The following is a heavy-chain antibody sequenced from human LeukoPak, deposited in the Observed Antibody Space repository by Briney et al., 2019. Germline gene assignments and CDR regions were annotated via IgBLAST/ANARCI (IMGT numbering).Heavy chain of an antibody. V-gene: IGHV3-21*01. D-gene: IGHD2-2*02. CDR3: ARERCSSTSCYIGYYYMDV. CDR2: ISSSSSYI. Sequence: GGSLRLSCAASGFTFSSYSMNWVRQAPGKGLEWVSSISSSSSYIYYADSVKGRFTISRDNAKNSLYLQMNSLRAEDTAVYYCARERCSSTSCYIGYYYMDVWGNGTTVTVSS. J-gene: IGHJ6*03. CDR1: GFTFSSYS.